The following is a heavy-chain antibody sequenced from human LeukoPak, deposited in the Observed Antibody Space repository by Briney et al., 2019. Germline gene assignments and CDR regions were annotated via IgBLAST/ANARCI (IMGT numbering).Heavy chain of an antibody. CDR1: GGSISSGGYY. CDR3: ASNRYSSSYFDY. CDR2: IYYSGST. D-gene: IGHD6-6*01. Sequence: SQTLSLTCTVSGGSISSGGYYWSWIRQHPGKGPEWIGYIYYSGSTYYNPSLKSRVTISVDTSKNQFSLKLSSVTAADTAVYYCASNRYSSSYFDYWGQGTLVTVSS. V-gene: IGHV4-31*03. J-gene: IGHJ4*02.